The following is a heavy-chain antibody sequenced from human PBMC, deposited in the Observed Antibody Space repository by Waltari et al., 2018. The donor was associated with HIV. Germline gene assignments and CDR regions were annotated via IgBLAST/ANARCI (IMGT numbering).Heavy chain of an antibody. CDR2: IYPGASDT. CDR3: ARHVVEGYSHAFGY. CDR1: GYTFSNHW. J-gene: IGHJ4*02. Sequence: EVQLVQSGAEVKKPGESLKISCKGSGYTFSNHWIGWVRQMPGKGLEWMGIIYPGASDTKYSPSFQGQVTIPFDKSISTAYLQWSSLKASDTAMYYCARHVVEGYSHAFGYWGQGTLVAVSS. D-gene: IGHD2-21*01. V-gene: IGHV5-51*01.